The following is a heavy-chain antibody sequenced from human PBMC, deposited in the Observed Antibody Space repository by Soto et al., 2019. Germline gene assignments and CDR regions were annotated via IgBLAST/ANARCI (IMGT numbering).Heavy chain of an antibody. Sequence: QVQLVQSGAEVKKPGASVKVSCKASGYTFTSYYMHWVRQAPGQGLEWMGIINPSGGSTSYAQKFQGRVTMTRDTSTSTVYMELSSLRCEDTAVYYCARGSWTYCDFWSGHTAFDIWGQGTMVTVSS. D-gene: IGHD3-3*01. CDR3: ARGSWTYCDFWSGHTAFDI. J-gene: IGHJ3*02. V-gene: IGHV1-46*03. CDR2: INPSGGST. CDR1: GYTFTSYY.